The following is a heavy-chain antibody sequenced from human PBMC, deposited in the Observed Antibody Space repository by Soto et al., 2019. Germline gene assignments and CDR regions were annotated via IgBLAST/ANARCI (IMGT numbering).Heavy chain of an antibody. CDR1: GYTFTSYG. D-gene: IGHD3-9*01. J-gene: IGHJ6*02. V-gene: IGHV1-18*01. CDR2: ISAYNGNT. Sequence: ASVKVSCKTSGYTFTSYGISWVRQAPGQGLEWMGWISAYNGNTNYAQKLQGRVTVTTDTSTSTAYMELRSLRSDDTAVYYCARVADPLRYFGGWYYYYGMDVWGQGTTVTVSS. CDR3: ARVADPLRYFGGWYYYYGMDV.